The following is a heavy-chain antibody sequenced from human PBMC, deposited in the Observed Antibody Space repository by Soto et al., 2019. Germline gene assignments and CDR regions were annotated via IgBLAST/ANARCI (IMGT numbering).Heavy chain of an antibody. CDR2: INHSGST. CDR1: GGSFSGYY. Sequence: SETLSLTCAVYGGSFSGYYWSWIRQPPGKGLEWIGEINHSGSTNYNPSLKSRVTISVDTSKNQFSLKLSSVTAADTAVYYCARGTGSRGVVPTAIPVYVFHYWGQGTLVTVSS. V-gene: IGHV4-34*01. CDR3: ARGTGSRGVVPTAIPVYVFHY. D-gene: IGHD2-2*02. J-gene: IGHJ4*02.